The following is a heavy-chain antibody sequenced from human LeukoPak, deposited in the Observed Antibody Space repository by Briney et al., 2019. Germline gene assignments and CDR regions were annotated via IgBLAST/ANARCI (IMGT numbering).Heavy chain of an antibody. V-gene: IGHV3-53*01. D-gene: IGHD3-10*01. CDR3: ATVSGGDYFDY. Sequence: GGSLRLSCAASGFTVSGDSMSWVRQAPGKGLEWVSLIYSGDSTYYADSVKGRFTISRDNSKNPLYLQMNSLRAEDTAMYYCATVSGGDYFDYWGQGTLVTVSS. CDR1: GFTVSGDS. J-gene: IGHJ4*02. CDR2: IYSGDST.